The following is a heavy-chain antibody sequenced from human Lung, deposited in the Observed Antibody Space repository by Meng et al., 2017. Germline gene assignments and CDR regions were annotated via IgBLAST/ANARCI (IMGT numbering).Heavy chain of an antibody. D-gene: IGHD6-13*01. Sequence: QVQLEPSGAEVKKPGASAKVSCKASGYTFASSATYGITWVRQAPGQGLEWMGWINSYVGNTNYAQNLQGRVTMTTETSTSTAYMELRSLRSDDTAVYYCARDSNGIASALRTWGQGTLVTVSS. V-gene: IGHV1-18*01. CDR2: INSYVGNT. CDR1: GYTFASSATYG. J-gene: IGHJ5*02. CDR3: ARDSNGIASALRT.